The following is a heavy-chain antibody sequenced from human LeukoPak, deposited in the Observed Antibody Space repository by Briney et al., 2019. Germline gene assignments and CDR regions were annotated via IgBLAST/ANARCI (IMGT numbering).Heavy chain of an antibody. D-gene: IGHD3-22*01. J-gene: IGHJ5*02. CDR3: ARYKYYYDSSGHNWFDP. Sequence: SETLSLTCTVSGGSISSYYWSWIRQPAGKGLEWIGRIYTSGSTNYNPSLKSRVTISVDTSKNQFSLKLSSVTAADTAVYYCARYKYYYDSSGHNWFDPWGQGTLVTVSS. V-gene: IGHV4-4*07. CDR1: GGSISSYY. CDR2: IYTSGST.